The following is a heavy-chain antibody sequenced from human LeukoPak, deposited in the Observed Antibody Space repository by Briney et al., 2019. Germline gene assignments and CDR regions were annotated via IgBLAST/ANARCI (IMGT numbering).Heavy chain of an antibody. CDR1: GYSISSGYY. D-gene: IGHD3-10*01. J-gene: IGHJ4*02. Sequence: SETLSLTCTVSGYSISSGYYWGWIRQPPGKGLEWIGSIYHSGSTYYNPSLKSRVTISVDTSKNQFSLKLSSVTAADTAVYYCAREPRGSGSYYQEVDYWGQGTLVIVSS. CDR3: AREPRGSGSYYQEVDY. V-gene: IGHV4-38-2*02. CDR2: IYHSGST.